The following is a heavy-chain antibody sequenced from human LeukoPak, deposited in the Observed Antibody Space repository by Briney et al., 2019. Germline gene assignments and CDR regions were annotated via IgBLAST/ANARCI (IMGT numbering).Heavy chain of an antibody. V-gene: IGHV4-31*03. CDR3: ARDFLRTASPDAFDF. Sequence: SETLSLTCTVSGDSISSDGYSWTWIRQPPGKGLDWIGHISYSGNTYYNPSLKSRVTLSVDASKNQFSLNLTSVTAADTAIYYRARDFLRTASPDAFDFWGQGTMVTVSS. CDR1: GDSISSDGYS. J-gene: IGHJ3*01. CDR2: ISYSGNT. D-gene: IGHD2-21*02.